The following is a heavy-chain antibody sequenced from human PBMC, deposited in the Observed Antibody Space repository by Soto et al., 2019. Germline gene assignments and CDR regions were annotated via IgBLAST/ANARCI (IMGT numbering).Heavy chain of an antibody. V-gene: IGHV4-4*07. D-gene: IGHD2-21*02. J-gene: IGHJ4*02. Sequence: ETLSLTCIVSGVSVRSYTWSWVRQPANKGLEWIGRVFSSVSATYNPSLKSRVSISMDTPENRISLKLDSVTAADAGVYFCARDGMTTGDTWGPGTPVTVSS. CDR3: ARDGMTTGDT. CDR1: GVSVRSYT. CDR2: VFSSVSA.